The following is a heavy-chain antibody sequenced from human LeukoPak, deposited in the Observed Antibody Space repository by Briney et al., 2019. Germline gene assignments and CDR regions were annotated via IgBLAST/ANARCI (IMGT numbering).Heavy chain of an antibody. D-gene: IGHD4-23*01. CDR3: ARGSDYGGNNDAFDI. J-gene: IGHJ3*02. CDR2: INPNSVGT. CDR1: GYTFTGYY. Sequence: ASVKVSCKASGYTFTGYYMHWVRQAPGQGLEWMGWINPNSVGTNYAQKFQGRVTMTRDTSISTAYMELSRLRSDDTAVYYCARGSDYGGNNDAFDIWGQGTMVTVSS. V-gene: IGHV1-2*02.